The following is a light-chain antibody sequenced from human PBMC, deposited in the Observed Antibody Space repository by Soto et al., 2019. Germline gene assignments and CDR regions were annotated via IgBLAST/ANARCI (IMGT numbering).Light chain of an antibody. Sequence: DIQMTPSPSTLSASVGERVTITCRASQSISSWLAWYQQKPGKAPKLLIYDASSLESGVPSRFSGSASGTEFTLTISSLQPDDFATYYCHQYNSYWTFGQGTKVDIK. J-gene: IGKJ1*01. CDR1: QSISSW. CDR3: HQYNSYWT. V-gene: IGKV1-5*01. CDR2: DAS.